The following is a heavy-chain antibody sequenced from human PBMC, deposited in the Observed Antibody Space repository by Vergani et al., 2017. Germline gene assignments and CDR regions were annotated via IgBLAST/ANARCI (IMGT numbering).Heavy chain of an antibody. CDR1: GGTFSSYA. CDR3: ERHRKLGPDYYDFWSGYSHGYYFDY. Sequence: QVQLVQSGAEVKKPGASVKVSCKASGGTFSSYAISWVRQAPGQGLEWMGRIIPILGIANYAQKFQGRVTITADKSTSTAYMELSSLRSEDTAVYYCERHRKLGPDYYDFWSGYSHGYYFDYWGQGTLVTVSS. V-gene: IGHV1-69*04. CDR2: IIPILGIA. J-gene: IGHJ4*02. D-gene: IGHD3-3*01.